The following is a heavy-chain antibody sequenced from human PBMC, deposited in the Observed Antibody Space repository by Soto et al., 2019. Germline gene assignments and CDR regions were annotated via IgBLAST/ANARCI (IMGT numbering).Heavy chain of an antibody. Sequence: ASVKVSCKASGYTFTSYGISWVRQAPGQGLEWMGWISAYNGNTNYAQKLQGRVTMTTDTSTSTAYMELRSLRSDDTAVYYCARRFGSGYSMGDYYYYMDVWGKGTTVTVSS. CDR1: GYTFTSYG. D-gene: IGHD5-12*01. CDR3: ARRFGSGYSMGDYYYYMDV. V-gene: IGHV1-18*01. J-gene: IGHJ6*03. CDR2: ISAYNGNT.